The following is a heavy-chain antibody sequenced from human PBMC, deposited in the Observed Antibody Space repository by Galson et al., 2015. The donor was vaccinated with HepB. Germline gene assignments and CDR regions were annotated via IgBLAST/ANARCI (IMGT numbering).Heavy chain of an antibody. CDR1: GFTFSSYS. CDR3: ARTPYLTVTTLFDS. D-gene: IGHD4-17*01. V-gene: IGHV3-21*01. J-gene: IGHJ4*02. CDR2: ISSSSYI. Sequence: SLRLSCAASGFTFSSYSMNWVRQAPGKGLEWVSSISSSSYIYYADSVKGRFTISRDNAKNSLYLQMNSLRAEDTAVYYCARTPYLTVTTLFDSWGQGTLVTVSS.